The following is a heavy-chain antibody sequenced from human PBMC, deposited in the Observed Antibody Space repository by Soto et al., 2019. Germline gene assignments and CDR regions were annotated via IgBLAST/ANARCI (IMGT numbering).Heavy chain of an antibody. V-gene: IGHV4-31*03. J-gene: IGHJ6*02. Sequence: QVQLQESGPGLVKPSQTLSLTCTVSGGSISSGGYYWSWIRQHPGKGLEWIGYIYYSGSTYYNPSLKSRVTISVDPSKNQFPLKLSSVTAADTAVYYCARGGRRSPGMDVWGQGTTVTVSS. CDR2: IYYSGST. CDR1: GGSISSGGYY. CDR3: ARGGRRSPGMDV.